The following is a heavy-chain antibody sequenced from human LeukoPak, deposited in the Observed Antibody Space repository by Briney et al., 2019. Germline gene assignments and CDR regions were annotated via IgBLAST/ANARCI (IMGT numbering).Heavy chain of an antibody. CDR2: ISANSYHI. CDR1: GFTFSSYE. V-gene: IGHV3-48*03. J-gene: IGHJ4*02. CDR3: ATDSWFED. Sequence: GGSLRLSCAASGFTFSSYEMNWVRQAPGKGLEWVSYISANSYHIFYAESVKGRFTISRDNAKSSLYLQMNSLSAEDTAVYYCATDSWFEDWGQGTLVTVSS.